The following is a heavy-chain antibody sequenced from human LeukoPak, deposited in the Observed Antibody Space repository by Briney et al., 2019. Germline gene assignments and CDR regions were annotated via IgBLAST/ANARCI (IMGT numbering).Heavy chain of an antibody. D-gene: IGHD3-10*01. CDR2: IYPGNSDT. Sequence: GESLKISCKGSGYSFSNYWIGWARQMPGKGLEWMGIIYPGNSDTRYSPSFQGHVTISADKSISTAYLQWSSLKASDTAMYYCARHGYYGSGSYYREPFDYWGQGTLVTVSS. V-gene: IGHV5-51*01. CDR3: ARHGYYGSGSYYREPFDY. CDR1: GYSFSNYW. J-gene: IGHJ4*02.